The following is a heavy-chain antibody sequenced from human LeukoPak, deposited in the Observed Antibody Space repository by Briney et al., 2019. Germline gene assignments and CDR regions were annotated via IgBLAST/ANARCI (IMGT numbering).Heavy chain of an antibody. J-gene: IGHJ4*02. Sequence: PSQTLSLTCTVSGGSISSGGYYWSWIRQPPGKGLEWIGYIYYSGSTNYNPSLKSRVTISVDTSKNQFSLKLSSVTAADTAVYYRARDASESGNYYGSGSPQLGFDYWGQGTLVTVSS. CDR1: GGSISSGGYY. V-gene: IGHV4-61*08. CDR3: ARDASESGNYYGSGSPQLGFDY. D-gene: IGHD3-10*01. CDR2: IYYSGST.